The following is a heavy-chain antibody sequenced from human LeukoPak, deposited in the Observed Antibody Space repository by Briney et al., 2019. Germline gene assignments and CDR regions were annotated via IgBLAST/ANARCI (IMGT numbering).Heavy chain of an antibody. CDR2: ISGSGGNT. Sequence: GGSLRLSCAASGFTFSSYAMSWVRQAPGKGLEWVSGISGSGGNTYYADSVKGRFTISRDDSKNTLYPQMNSLRAEDTAVYYCAKGGQYSSSSGFGYWGQGTLVTVSS. CDR1: GFTFSSYA. CDR3: AKGGQYSSSSGFGY. J-gene: IGHJ4*02. V-gene: IGHV3-23*01. D-gene: IGHD6-6*01.